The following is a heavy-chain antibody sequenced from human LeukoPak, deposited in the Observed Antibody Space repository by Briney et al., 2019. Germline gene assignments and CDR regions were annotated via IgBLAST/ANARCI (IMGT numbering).Heavy chain of an antibody. D-gene: IGHD3-10*01. Sequence: GGSLRLSCAASGFTFSSYAMSWVRQAPGKGLQWVSGISWNSGSIGYADSVKGRFTISRDNAKNSLYLQMNSLRAEDTALYYCAKGIGVILHLFDYWGQGTLVTVSS. CDR1: GFTFSSYA. CDR3: AKGIGVILHLFDY. V-gene: IGHV3-9*01. J-gene: IGHJ4*02. CDR2: ISWNSGSI.